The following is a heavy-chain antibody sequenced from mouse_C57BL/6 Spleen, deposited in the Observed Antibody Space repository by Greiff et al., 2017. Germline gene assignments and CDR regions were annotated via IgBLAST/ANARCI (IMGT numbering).Heavy chain of an antibody. J-gene: IGHJ3*01. CDR2: INPNNGGT. V-gene: IGHV1-18*01. D-gene: IGHD2-1*01. Sequence: EVQGVESGPELVKPGASVKIPCKASGYTFTDYNMDWVKQSHGKSLEWIGDINPNNGGTIYNQKFKGKATLTVDKSSSTAYMELRSLTSEDTAVYYCARGRNFWFAYWGQGTLVTVSA. CDR3: ARGRNFWFAY. CDR1: GYTFTDYN.